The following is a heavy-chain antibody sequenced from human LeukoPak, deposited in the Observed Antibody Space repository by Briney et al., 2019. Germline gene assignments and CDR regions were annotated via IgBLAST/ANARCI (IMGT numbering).Heavy chain of an antibody. V-gene: IGHV4-39*07. CDR2: IYYSGST. CDR1: GGSISSSSYY. D-gene: IGHD3-10*01. Sequence: KTSETLSLTCTVSGGSISSSSYYWGWIRQPPGKGLEWIGSIYYSGSTYYNPSLKSRVTISVDTSKNQFSLKLSSVTAADTAVYYCARGRIAMVRGVRSGWLDPWGQGTLVTVSS. J-gene: IGHJ5*02. CDR3: ARGRIAMVRGVRSGWLDP.